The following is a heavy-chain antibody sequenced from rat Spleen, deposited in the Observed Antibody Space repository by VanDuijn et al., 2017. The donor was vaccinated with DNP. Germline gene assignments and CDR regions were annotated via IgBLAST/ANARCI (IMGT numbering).Heavy chain of an antibody. CDR3: TRDRGHGWSLYFDF. J-gene: IGHJ2*01. CDR2: ISTGGFT. Sequence: QVQLKESGPGLVQPSQTLSLTCTVSGFSLISYHVHWVRQPPGKGLEWIAAISTGGFTYYNSALKSRLSISRDTSRSQVFLEMSSLQTEDTAIYFCTRDRGHGWSLYFDFWGQGVMVTVSS. D-gene: IGHD4-3*01. V-gene: IGHV2S12*01. CDR1: GFSLISYH.